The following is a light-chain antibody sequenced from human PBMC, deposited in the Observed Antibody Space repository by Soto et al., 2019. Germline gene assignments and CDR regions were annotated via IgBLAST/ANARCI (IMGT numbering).Light chain of an antibody. V-gene: IGKV1-8*01. J-gene: IGKJ1*01. Sequence: AIRMTQSPSSFSASTGDRVTITCRACQGISSYLAWYQQKPGKAPKLLIYAASTFQSGVPSRFSGSGSGTDFTLTISCLQSEDFATYYCQQYYSYPRTFGQGTKVDIK. CDR1: QGISSY. CDR3: QQYYSYPRT. CDR2: AAS.